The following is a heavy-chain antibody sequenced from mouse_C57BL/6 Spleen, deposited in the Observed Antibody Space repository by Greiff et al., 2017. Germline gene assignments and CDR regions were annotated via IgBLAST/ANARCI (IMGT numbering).Heavy chain of an antibody. V-gene: IGHV1-42*01. CDR2: INPSTGGT. Sequence: VQLKQSGPELVKPGASVKISCKASGYSFTGYYMNWVKQSPEKSLEWIGEINPSTGGTTYNQKFKAKATLTVDKSSSTAYMQLKSLTSEDSAVYYCAANYYGFAYWGQGTTLTVSS. CDR1: GYSFTGYY. J-gene: IGHJ2*01. CDR3: AANYYGFAY. D-gene: IGHD1-1*01.